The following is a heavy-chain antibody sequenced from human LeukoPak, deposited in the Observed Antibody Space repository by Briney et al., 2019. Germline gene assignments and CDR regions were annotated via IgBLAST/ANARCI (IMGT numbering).Heavy chain of an antibody. Sequence: GGSLRLSCGASGLPFSRYSMDWVRQAPGKGLEWVSSISSSCSYIYYADSVKGRFTISRDNAKNSLYLQMNSLRAEDTAVYYCARAFSGYCSGGSCYDGYYFDYWGQGTLVTVSS. D-gene: IGHD2-15*01. J-gene: IGHJ4*02. CDR3: ARAFSGYCSGGSCYDGYYFDY. CDR1: GLPFSRYS. V-gene: IGHV3-21*01. CDR2: ISSSCSYI.